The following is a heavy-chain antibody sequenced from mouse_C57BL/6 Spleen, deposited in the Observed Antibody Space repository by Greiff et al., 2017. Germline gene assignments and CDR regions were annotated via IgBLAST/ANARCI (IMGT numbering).Heavy chain of an antibody. CDR3: TGTAGY. V-gene: IGHV1-53*01. CDR1: GYTFPSYW. D-gene: IGHD4-1*01. Sequence: QVKLQQPGPELVKPGASVKLSCKASGYTFPSYWMHWVKQGPGKGLEWIGNINPSNGGTNYNEQFKCKATLTVANTSSTAYMQLLSLKSEDAAVYNCTGTAGYWGQGTTLTVSS. CDR2: INPSNGGT. J-gene: IGHJ2*01.